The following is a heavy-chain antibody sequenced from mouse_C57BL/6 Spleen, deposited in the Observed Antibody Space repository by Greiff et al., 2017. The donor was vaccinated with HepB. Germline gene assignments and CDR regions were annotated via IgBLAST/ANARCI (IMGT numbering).Heavy chain of an antibody. CDR3: ARDDYDSPFDY. CDR2: ISYDGSN. J-gene: IGHJ3*01. CDR1: GYSITSGYY. V-gene: IGHV3-6*01. Sequence: EVKLMESGPGLVKPSQSLSLTCSVTGYSITSGYYWNWIRQFPGNKLEWMGYISYDGSNNYNPSLKNRISITRDTSKNQFFLKLNSVTTEDTATYYCARDDYDSPFDYWGQGTLVTVSA. D-gene: IGHD2-4*01.